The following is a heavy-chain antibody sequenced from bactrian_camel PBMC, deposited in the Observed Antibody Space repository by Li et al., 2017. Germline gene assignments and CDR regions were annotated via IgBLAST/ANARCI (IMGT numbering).Heavy chain of an antibody. CDR2: IRSDTGK. D-gene: IGHD1*01. CDR1: GFMFADAD. V-gene: IGHV3S55*01. Sequence: HVQLVESGGGSVQAGETLRLSCTASGFMFADADMAWYRQSPESECELIASIRSDTGKNYADSVKDRFTMSQDNDKNMLYLQIENLKPDDTAEYVCAHWGVRCRGQGTQVTVS. J-gene: IGHJ4*01.